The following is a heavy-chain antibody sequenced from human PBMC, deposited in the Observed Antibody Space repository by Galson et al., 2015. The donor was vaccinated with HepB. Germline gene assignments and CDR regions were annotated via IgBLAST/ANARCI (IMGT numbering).Heavy chain of an antibody. CDR2: ISSSSSYT. Sequence: SLRLSCAASGFTFSDYYMSWIRQAPGKGLEWVSYISSSSSYTNYADSVKGRFTISRDNAKNSLYLQMNSLRAEDTAVYYCAREGITGTTFDYWGQGTLVTVSS. CDR3: AREGITGTTFDY. D-gene: IGHD1-20*01. CDR1: GFTFSDYY. J-gene: IGHJ4*02. V-gene: IGHV3-11*06.